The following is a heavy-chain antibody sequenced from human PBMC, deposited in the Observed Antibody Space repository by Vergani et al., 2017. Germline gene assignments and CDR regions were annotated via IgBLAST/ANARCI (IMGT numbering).Heavy chain of an antibody. CDR1: GFTFSDYY. Sequence: QVQLVESGGGLVKPGGSLRLSCAASGFTFSDYYMSWIRQAPGKGLEWVSSISSSSSYIYYADSVKGRFTISRDNAKNSLYLQMNSLRTEDTALYYCAKLPDVDTAMVTSYWGQGTLVTVSS. CDR3: AKLPDVDTAMVTSY. CDR2: ISSSSSYI. V-gene: IGHV3-11*05. D-gene: IGHD5-18*01. J-gene: IGHJ4*02.